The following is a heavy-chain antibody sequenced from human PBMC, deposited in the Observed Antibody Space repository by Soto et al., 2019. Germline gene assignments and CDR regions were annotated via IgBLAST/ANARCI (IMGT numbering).Heavy chain of an antibody. D-gene: IGHD5-12*01. CDR2: TSSDGASK. CDR3: ARDLGSRYGGYDY. J-gene: IGHJ4*02. Sequence: GGSLRLSCGVSVFTFIMYAMHWARQAPGKGLEWVAVTSSDGASKYYADSVKGRFTISRDNSKNTLFLQMNSLRAEDTAVYYCARDLGSRYGGYDYWGQGTLVTVSS. V-gene: IGHV3-30*04. CDR1: VFTFIMYA.